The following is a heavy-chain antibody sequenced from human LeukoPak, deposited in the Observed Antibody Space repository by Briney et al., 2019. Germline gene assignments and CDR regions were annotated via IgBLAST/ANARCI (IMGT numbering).Heavy chain of an antibody. CDR1: GGSISSYY. V-gene: IGHV4-4*07. J-gene: IGHJ4*02. CDR3: ARAARYWETSNFDY. Sequence: PSETLSLTCTVSGGSISSYYWSWIRQPAGKGLEWLGRIYTSGSTNYNPSLKSRVTMSVDTSKNQFSLKLSSVTAADTAVYYCARAARYWETSNFDYWGQGTLVTASS. CDR2: IYTSGST. D-gene: IGHD1-26*01.